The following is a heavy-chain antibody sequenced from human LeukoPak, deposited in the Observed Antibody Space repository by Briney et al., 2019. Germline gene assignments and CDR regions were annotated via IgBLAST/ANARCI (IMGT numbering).Heavy chain of an antibody. V-gene: IGHV3-74*01. CDR1: GFTFNSYA. Sequence: PGGSLRLSCAASGFTFNSYAMNWVRQAPGKGLVWVSRINSDGSSTSYADSVKGRFTISRDNAKNTLYLQMNSLRVEDTAVYYCARGPLGWYYFDYWGQGTLVTVSS. J-gene: IGHJ4*02. D-gene: IGHD7-27*01. CDR2: INSDGSST. CDR3: ARGPLGWYYFDY.